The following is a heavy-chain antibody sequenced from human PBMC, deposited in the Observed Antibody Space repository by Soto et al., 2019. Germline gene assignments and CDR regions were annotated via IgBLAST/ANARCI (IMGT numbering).Heavy chain of an antibody. CDR3: AKDLHDYSNYGPSFDY. V-gene: IGHV3-23*01. J-gene: IGHJ4*02. D-gene: IGHD4-4*01. CDR1: GFTFSSYA. Sequence: EVQLLESGGGLVQPGGSLRLSCAASGFTFSSYAMSWVRQAPGKGLEWVSAISGSGGSTYYADSVKGRFTISRDNSKNTLYLQMNSLRAEDTAVYYCAKDLHDYSNYGPSFDYWGQGTLVTVSS. CDR2: ISGSGGST.